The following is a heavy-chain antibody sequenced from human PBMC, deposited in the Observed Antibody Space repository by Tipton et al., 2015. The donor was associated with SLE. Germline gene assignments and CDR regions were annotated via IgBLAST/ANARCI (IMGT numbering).Heavy chain of an antibody. Sequence: SLRLSCTTSGFTFGDYAMAWVRQAPGKGLEWVGFIRSKAHGGTAEYAASVKGRFSISRDDSRSIAYLQMNSLRTEDTAVYYCSNYYYGLGVWGPGTTVAVSS. CDR2: IRSKAHGGTA. V-gene: IGHV3-49*04. CDR3: SNYYYGLGV. J-gene: IGHJ6*02. CDR1: GFTFGDYA.